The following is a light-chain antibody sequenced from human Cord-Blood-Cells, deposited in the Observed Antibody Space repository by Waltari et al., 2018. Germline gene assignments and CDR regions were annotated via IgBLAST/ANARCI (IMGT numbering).Light chain of an antibody. Sequence: DIQMTQSPSTLSASVADRVTITCRASQSVSSWLAWYQPKPGKAPKLLIYKASSLESGVPSRFSGSGSGTEFTLTISSLQPDDFATYYCQQYNSYSPYTFGQGTKLEIK. V-gene: IGKV1-5*03. CDR2: KAS. J-gene: IGKJ2*01. CDR3: QQYNSYSPYT. CDR1: QSVSSW.